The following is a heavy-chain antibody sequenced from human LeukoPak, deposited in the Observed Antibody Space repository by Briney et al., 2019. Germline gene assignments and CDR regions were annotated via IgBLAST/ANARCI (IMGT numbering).Heavy chain of an antibody. Sequence: PGGSLRLSCDASGFTFRNYAMSWVRQAPGKGLEWVANIKQDGSEKYYVDSVKGRFTISRDNAKNSLYLQMNSLRAEDTAVYYCAGSSGWARYFDYWGQGTLVTVSS. CDR1: GFTFRNYA. J-gene: IGHJ4*02. V-gene: IGHV3-7*05. CDR3: AGSSGWARYFDY. D-gene: IGHD6-19*01. CDR2: IKQDGSEK.